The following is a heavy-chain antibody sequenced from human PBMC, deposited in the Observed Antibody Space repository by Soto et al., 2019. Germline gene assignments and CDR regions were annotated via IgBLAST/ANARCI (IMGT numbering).Heavy chain of an antibody. Sequence: PGGSLRLSCSASGFTFIDFAMNWIRQAPGRGLEWISYISTTGTTTYYANSVRGRFTISRDNAKNSLYLQMNSLRDEDTAVYYCGRDKTWNGVISGFWFDPWGQGTLVTVSS. CDR1: GFTFIDFA. CDR3: GRDKTWNGVISGFWFDP. D-gene: IGHD2-8*01. CDR2: ISTTGTTT. V-gene: IGHV3-48*02. J-gene: IGHJ5*02.